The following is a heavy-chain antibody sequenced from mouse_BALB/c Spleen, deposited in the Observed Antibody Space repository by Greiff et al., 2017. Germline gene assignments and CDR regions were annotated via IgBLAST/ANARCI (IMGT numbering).Heavy chain of an antibody. V-gene: IGHV5-17*02. Sequence: EVQLVESGGGLVQPGGSRKLSCAASGFTFSSFGMHWVRQAPEKGLEWVAYISSGSSTIYYAATVKGRFTISRDNPKNTLFLQMTSLRSEDTAMYYCAIGYDDHYAMDYWGQGTSVTVSS. CDR1: GFTFSSFG. CDR2: ISSGSSTI. D-gene: IGHD2-2*01. CDR3: AIGYDDHYAMDY. J-gene: IGHJ4*01.